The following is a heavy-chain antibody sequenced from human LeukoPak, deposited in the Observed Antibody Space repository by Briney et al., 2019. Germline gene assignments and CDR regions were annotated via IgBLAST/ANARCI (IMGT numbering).Heavy chain of an antibody. J-gene: IGHJ5*02. Sequence: ASVQVSCKASGYTFTSYDINWVRQAPGQGLEWMGWMNPTSGNTGYAQKFQGRVTMTRDTSIGTAYMELSSLRSEDSAVYYCARVPNRGDKFDPWGQGTLVTVSS. CDR2: MNPTSGNT. D-gene: IGHD4-17*01. V-gene: IGHV1-8*01. CDR1: GYTFTSYD. CDR3: ARVPNRGDKFDP.